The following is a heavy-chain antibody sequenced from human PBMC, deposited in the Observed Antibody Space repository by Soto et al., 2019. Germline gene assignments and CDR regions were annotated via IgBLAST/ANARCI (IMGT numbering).Heavy chain of an antibody. D-gene: IGHD3-3*01. CDR1: GGSISSYY. V-gene: IGHV4-59*01. CDR3: ARLAVGYDFWTSDYYYYYGMDV. J-gene: IGHJ6*02. CDR2: IYYSGST. Sequence: SETLSLTCTVSGGSISSYYCSWIRQPPGKGLEWIGYIYYSGSTNYNPSLKSRVTISVDTSKNQFSLKLSSVTAADTAVYYCARLAVGYDFWTSDYYYYYGMDVWGQGTTVTVSS.